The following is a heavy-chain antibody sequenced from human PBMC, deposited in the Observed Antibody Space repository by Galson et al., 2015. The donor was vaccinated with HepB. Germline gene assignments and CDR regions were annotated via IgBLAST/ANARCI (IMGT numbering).Heavy chain of an antibody. Sequence: SMRLSCEAPGLTFSTYDMSWVRQAQGKGLEWVSSLVGSGESTFYADSVKGSFTISRDNSRNTLYMTMNRLRADDTAIYYCAKNYYCDGGQCFSGYFDSWGQGTLVAVSS. D-gene: IGHD2-21*01. CDR2: LVGSGEST. CDR1: GLTFSTYD. V-gene: IGHV3-23*01. J-gene: IGHJ4*02. CDR3: AKNYYCDGGQCFSGYFDS.